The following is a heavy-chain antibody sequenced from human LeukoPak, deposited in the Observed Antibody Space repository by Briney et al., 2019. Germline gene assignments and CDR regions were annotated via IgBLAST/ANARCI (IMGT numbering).Heavy chain of an antibody. J-gene: IGHJ4*02. CDR2: ISGSAHKI. CDR3: AGRPTGYSSGYVY. CDR1: GFTFSDYA. V-gene: IGHV3-23*01. Sequence: GGSLRLSCVVSGFTFSDYAMSWVRQAPEKGLDWVSVISGSAHKIRYADSVKGRFTISRDNSENTVNLQMNNLRAEDTALYYCAGRPTGYSSGYVYWGQGALVTVSS. D-gene: IGHD5-18*01.